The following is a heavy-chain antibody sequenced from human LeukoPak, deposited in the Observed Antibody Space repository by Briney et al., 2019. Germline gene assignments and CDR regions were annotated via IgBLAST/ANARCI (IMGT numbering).Heavy chain of an antibody. CDR2: IIPIFGTA. J-gene: IGHJ4*02. D-gene: IGHD3-10*01. Sequence: ASVKVSCKASGGTFSSYAISWVRQAPGQGLEWMGGIIPIFGTANYAQKFQGRVTITTDESTSTAYMEVSSLRSDDTAVYYCARGNRLPVLLWFGESLDYWGQGTLVTVSS. CDR1: GGTFSSYA. CDR3: ARGNRLPVLLWFGESLDY. V-gene: IGHV1-69*05.